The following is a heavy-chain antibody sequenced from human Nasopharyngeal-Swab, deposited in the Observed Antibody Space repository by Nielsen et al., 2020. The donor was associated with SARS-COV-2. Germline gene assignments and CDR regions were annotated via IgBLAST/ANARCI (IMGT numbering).Heavy chain of an antibody. J-gene: IGHJ6*02. CDR3: ARRLTRFLKWLPRSYYYGMDV. Sequence: SETLSLTCTVSGGSISSSSYYWSWIRQPAGKGLEWIGRIYTSGSTNYNPSLKSRVTISVDTSKNQFSLKLSSVTAADTAVYYCARRLTRFLKWLPRSYYYGMDVWGQGTTVTVSS. V-gene: IGHV4-61*02. CDR2: IYTSGST. D-gene: IGHD3-3*01. CDR1: GGSISSSSYY.